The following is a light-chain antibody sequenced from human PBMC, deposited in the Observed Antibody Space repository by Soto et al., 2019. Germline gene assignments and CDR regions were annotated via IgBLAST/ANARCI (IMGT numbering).Light chain of an antibody. Sequence: EIVMTQSPATLTVSPGERATLSCRASQSVSNNLVWYQQKPGQAPRLLIYGASTRATGIPARFSGSGSGTEFTLTISSLQSEDFAVYYCQQYNKWPPYTFGQGTKLEIK. J-gene: IGKJ2*01. CDR1: QSVSNN. CDR2: GAS. CDR3: QQYNKWPPYT. V-gene: IGKV3D-15*01.